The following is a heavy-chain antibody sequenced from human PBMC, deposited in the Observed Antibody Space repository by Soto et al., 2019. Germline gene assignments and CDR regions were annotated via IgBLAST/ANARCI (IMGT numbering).Heavy chain of an antibody. CDR3: ARWNLDSDSSDPFDP. CDR1: GGTFSSYA. Sequence: ASVKVSCKASGGTFSSYAISWVRQAPGQGLEWMGGIIPIFGTANYAQKFQGRVTITADKSTSTAYMELSSLRSEDTAVYYCARWNLDSDSSDPFDPWGQGXLVTVYS. D-gene: IGHD3-22*01. J-gene: IGHJ5*02. V-gene: IGHV1-69*06. CDR2: IIPIFGTA.